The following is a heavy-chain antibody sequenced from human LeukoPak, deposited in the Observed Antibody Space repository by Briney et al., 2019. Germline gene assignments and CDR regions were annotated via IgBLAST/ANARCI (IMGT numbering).Heavy chain of an antibody. V-gene: IGHV4-4*07. CDR2: IYTSGST. CDR1: GGSISSYY. Sequence: SETLSLTCTVSGGSISSYYWSWIRQPAGKGLEWIGRIYTSGSTNYNPSLKSRVTMSVDTSKNQFSLKPSSVTAADTAVYYCARASGLIWFGELLIHTGGAFDIWGQGTMVTVSS. J-gene: IGHJ3*02. CDR3: ARASGLIWFGELLIHTGGAFDI. D-gene: IGHD3-10*01.